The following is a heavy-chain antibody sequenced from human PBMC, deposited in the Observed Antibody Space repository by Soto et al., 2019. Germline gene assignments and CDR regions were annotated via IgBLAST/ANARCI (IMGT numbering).Heavy chain of an antibody. D-gene: IGHD3-9*01. J-gene: IGHJ6*02. CDR1: RDSLNSYS. CDR3: ARDPKLRYFDLVPSGMDV. V-gene: IGHV1-3*01. CDR2: INAGNGNA. Sequence: SAEASSKASRDSLNSYSRWWVRQAQEQRLEWMGWINAGNGNAKYSQKFQGRVTITRDTSASIAYMELSSLRSEDTAVYYCARDPKLRYFDLVPSGMDVWGQGTTVTVSS.